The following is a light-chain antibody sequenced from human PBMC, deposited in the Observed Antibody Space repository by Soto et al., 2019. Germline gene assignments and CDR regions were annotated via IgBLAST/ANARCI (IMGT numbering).Light chain of an antibody. Sequence: EIVMSTSPSTLSVCPGERATLSCRASQSVSSYLAWYQQKPGQAPRLLIYGASSRATGIPATFSGSGSETQFTLTISSLQSEDFAVYYCQQYYNWPRTFGQGTKVDIK. J-gene: IGKJ1*01. V-gene: IGKV3-15*01. CDR3: QQYYNWPRT. CDR2: GAS. CDR1: QSVSSY.